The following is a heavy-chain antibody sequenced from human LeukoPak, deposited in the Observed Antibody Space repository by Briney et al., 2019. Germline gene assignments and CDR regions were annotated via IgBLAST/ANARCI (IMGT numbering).Heavy chain of an antibody. CDR2: IYRSGTT. CDR1: GDSISSGTYF. J-gene: IGHJ4*02. CDR3: ARLVGAAVHFDY. D-gene: IGHD2-2*01. Sequence: PSQTLSLTCTVSGDSISSGTYFWSWIRQPPGKGLEWIGYIYRSGTTTYNPSLESRVSISIDTSKNQFSLKLTSVTPADTAVYYCARLVGAAVHFDYWGQGTLVTVSS. V-gene: IGHV4-30-2*01.